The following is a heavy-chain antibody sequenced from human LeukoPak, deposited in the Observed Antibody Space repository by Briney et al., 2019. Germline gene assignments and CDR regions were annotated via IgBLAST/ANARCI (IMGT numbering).Heavy chain of an antibody. CDR2: IYHSGST. Sequence: SETLSLTCAVSGGSISSSNWWSWVRQPPGKGLEWIGYIYHSGSTYYNPSLKSRVTISVDRSKNQFSLKLSSVTAADTAVYYCARGHDFWSGYDWFDPWGQGTLVTVSS. J-gene: IGHJ5*02. CDR3: ARGHDFWSGYDWFDP. D-gene: IGHD3-3*01. CDR1: GGSISSSNW. V-gene: IGHV4-4*02.